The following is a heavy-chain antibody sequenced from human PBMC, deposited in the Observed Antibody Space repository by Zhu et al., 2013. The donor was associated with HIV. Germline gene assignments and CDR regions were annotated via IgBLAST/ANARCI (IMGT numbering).Heavy chain of an antibody. D-gene: IGHD3-22*01. J-gene: IGHJ4*02. CDR3: ARRKTYYYDSSGSPRXFDY. CDR1: GDSISSGDYY. Sequence: QVQLQESGPGLVKPSQTLSLTCTVSGDSISSGDYYWNWIRQPPGKGLEWIGEINHSGSTNYNPSLKSRVTISVDTSKNQFSLKLSSVTAADTAVYYCARRKTYYYDSSGSPRXFDYWGQGTLVTVSS. CDR2: INHSGST. V-gene: IGHV4-30-4*01.